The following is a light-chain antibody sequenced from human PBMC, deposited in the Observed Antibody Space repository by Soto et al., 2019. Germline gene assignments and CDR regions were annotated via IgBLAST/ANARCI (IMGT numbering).Light chain of an antibody. CDR3: CSYAGSFFYV. V-gene: IGLV2-11*01. J-gene: IGLJ1*01. Sequence: QSALTQPRSVSGSPGQSVTISCTGTSSDVGGYNYVSWYQQHPGKSLKLMIYDVSKRPSGVPYRFSGSKSGNTASLTISGLQAEDEADYYCCSYAGSFFYVFGTGTKV. CDR1: SSDVGGYNY. CDR2: DVS.